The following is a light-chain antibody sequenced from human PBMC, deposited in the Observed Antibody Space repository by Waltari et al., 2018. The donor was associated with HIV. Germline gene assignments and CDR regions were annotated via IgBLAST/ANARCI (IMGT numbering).Light chain of an antibody. V-gene: IGLV1-40*01. CDR2: GNS. Sequence: QSVLTQPPSVSGAPGQRVTISCTGRSSNIGAGYDVHWYQQIPGTAPKLLIYGNSNRPSGVPDRFSGSKSGTSASLAITGLQAEDEADYYCQSYDSSLSAPYVFGTGTKVTVL. CDR1: SSNIGAGYD. J-gene: IGLJ1*01. CDR3: QSYDSSLSAPYV.